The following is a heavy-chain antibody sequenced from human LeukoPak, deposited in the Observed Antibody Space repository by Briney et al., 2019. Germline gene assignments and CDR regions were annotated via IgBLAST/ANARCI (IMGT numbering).Heavy chain of an antibody. CDR3: ARVGPAARIPYYMDV. J-gene: IGHJ6*03. D-gene: IGHD2-2*01. Sequence: PSETLSLTCTVSGGSISSYYRSWIRQPPGKGLEWIGYIYYSGGTNYNPSLKSRVTISVDTSKNQFSLKLSSVTAADTAVYYCARVGPAARIPYYMDVWGKGTTVTVSS. CDR1: GGSISSYY. CDR2: IYYSGGT. V-gene: IGHV4-59*01.